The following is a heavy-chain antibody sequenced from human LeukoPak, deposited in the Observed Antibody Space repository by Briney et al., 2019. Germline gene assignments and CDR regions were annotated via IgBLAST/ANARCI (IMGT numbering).Heavy chain of an antibody. J-gene: IGHJ4*02. CDR3: GKDSSSTGWFGLDY. D-gene: IGHD6-19*01. V-gene: IGHV3-9*03. Sequence: GGSLRLSCAASGFTFDDYAMHWVRHAPGKGLEWVAGINWNSAGIAYADSVKGRFTISRDNAKNSLYLQMNSLRAEDMALYYCGKDSSSTGWFGLDYWGQGTLVTVSS. CDR1: GFTFDDYA. CDR2: INWNSAGI.